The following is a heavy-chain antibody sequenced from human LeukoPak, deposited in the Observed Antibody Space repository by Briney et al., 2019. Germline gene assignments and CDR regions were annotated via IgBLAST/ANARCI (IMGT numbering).Heavy chain of an antibody. V-gene: IGHV4-59*08. Sequence: SETLSLTCTVSGGSISSYYWSWIRQPPGKGLEWIGYIYYSGSTNYNPSLKSRVTISVDTSKNQFSLKLTSVTAADTAVYYCARTKLGENFDYWGQGTLVTVSS. CDR2: IYYSGST. CDR3: ARTKLGENFDY. CDR1: GGSISSYY. J-gene: IGHJ4*02. D-gene: IGHD2/OR15-2a*01.